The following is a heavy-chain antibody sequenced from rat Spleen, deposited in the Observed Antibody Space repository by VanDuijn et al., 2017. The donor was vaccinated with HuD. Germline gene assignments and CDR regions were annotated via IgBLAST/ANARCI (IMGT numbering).Heavy chain of an antibody. CDR1: GFTFSSFP. Sequence: EVQLVESGGGLVQPGRSLKLSCAASGFTFSSFPMAWIRQGPKKGLEWVASISSDGGNTYYPDSVKGRFTISRNNAENTVYLQMNSLRSEDTATYYCAVSGYGYWGQGVMVTVSS. CDR3: AVSGYGY. CDR2: ISSDGGNT. D-gene: IGHD4-3*01. J-gene: IGHJ2*01. V-gene: IGHV5S13*01.